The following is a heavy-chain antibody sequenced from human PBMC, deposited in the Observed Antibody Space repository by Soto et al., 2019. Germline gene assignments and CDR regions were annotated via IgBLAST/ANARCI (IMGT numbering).Heavy chain of an antibody. CDR1: GYTFTSYA. V-gene: IGHV1-3*01. CDR2: INAGNGNT. CDR3: ARRFASNQFHYGMDV. J-gene: IGHJ6*02. Sequence: QVQLVQSGAEVKKPGASVKVSCKASGYTFTSYAMHWVRQAPGQRLEWMGWINAGNGNTKYSQKFQGRVTITRDTSASTAYMELSSRRSEDTAVYYCARRFASNQFHYGMDVWGQGTTVTVSS. D-gene: IGHD2-8*01.